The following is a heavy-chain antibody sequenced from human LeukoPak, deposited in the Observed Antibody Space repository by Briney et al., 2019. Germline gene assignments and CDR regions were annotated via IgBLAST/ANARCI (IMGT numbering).Heavy chain of an antibody. CDR3: ARDRGIAVAGPHDAFDI. V-gene: IGHV3-21*01. CDR1: GFTFSSYS. D-gene: IGHD6-19*01. J-gene: IGHJ3*02. Sequence: GGSLRLSCAASGFTFSSYSMNWVRQAPGKGLEWVSSISSSSSYIYYADSVKGRFTISRDNAKNSLYLQMNSLRAEDTAVYYCARDRGIAVAGPHDAFDIWGQGTMVTVSS. CDR2: ISSSSSYI.